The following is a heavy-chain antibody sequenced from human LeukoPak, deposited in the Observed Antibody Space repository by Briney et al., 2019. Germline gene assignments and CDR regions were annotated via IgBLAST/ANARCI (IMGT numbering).Heavy chain of an antibody. J-gene: IGHJ4*02. Sequence: PSETLSLTCAVYGGSITGYYWSWIRQPPGKGLEWIGEINHSGSTNYNPSLKSRVTISVDTSKNQFSLKLSSVTAADTAVYYCARGPRGGYRSYYGSGSYYNGDYWGQGTLVTVSS. CDR2: INHSGST. V-gene: IGHV4-34*01. CDR1: GGSITGYY. CDR3: ARGPRGGYRSYYGSGSYYNGDY. D-gene: IGHD3-10*01.